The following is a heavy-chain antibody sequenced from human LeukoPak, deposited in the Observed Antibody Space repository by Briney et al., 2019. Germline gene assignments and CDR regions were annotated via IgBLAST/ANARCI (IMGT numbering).Heavy chain of an antibody. CDR3: ARADSSGWDGAI. CDR2: IIPILGIA. D-gene: IGHD6-19*01. Sequence: GSSVKVSCKASGGTFSSYTISWVRQAPGQGLEWMGRIIPILGIANYAQKFQGRVTITADKSTSTAYMELSSLRSEDTAVYYCARADSSGWDGAIWGQGTMVTVSS. V-gene: IGHV1-69*02. CDR1: GGTFSSYT. J-gene: IGHJ3*02.